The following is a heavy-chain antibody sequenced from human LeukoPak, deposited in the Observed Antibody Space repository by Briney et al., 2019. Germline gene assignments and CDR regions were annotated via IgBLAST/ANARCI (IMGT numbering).Heavy chain of an antibody. CDR2: TYYSGST. D-gene: IGHD2-15*01. V-gene: IGHV4-59*08. CDR1: GGSISSYY. Sequence: SETLSLTCTVSGGSISSYYWSWIRQPPGKGLEWIGYTYYSGSTNYNPSLKSRVTISVDTSKNQFSLKLSSVTAADTAVYYCARLGYCSGGSCYSYYYYGMDVWGQGTTVTVSS. CDR3: ARLGYCSGGSCYSYYYYGMDV. J-gene: IGHJ6*02.